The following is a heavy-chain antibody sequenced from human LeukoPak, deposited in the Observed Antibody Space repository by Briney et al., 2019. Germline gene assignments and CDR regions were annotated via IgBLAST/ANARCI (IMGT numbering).Heavy chain of an antibody. V-gene: IGHV1-18*01. Sequence: ASVKVSCKASGYTFTSYGISWERQAPGQGLEWMGWISAYNGNTNYAQKLQGRVTMTTDTSTSTAYMELRSLRSDDTAVYYCARLDYGGNSVDYWGQGTLVTVSS. CDR3: ARLDYGGNSVDY. CDR1: GYTFTSYG. CDR2: ISAYNGNT. J-gene: IGHJ4*02. D-gene: IGHD4-23*01.